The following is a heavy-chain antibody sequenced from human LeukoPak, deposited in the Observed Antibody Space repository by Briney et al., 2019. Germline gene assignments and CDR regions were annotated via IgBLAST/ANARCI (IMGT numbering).Heavy chain of an antibody. CDR2: INPNSGGT. D-gene: IGHD5-24*01. Sequence: ASVKVSCKASGYTFTGYYMHWVRQAPGQGLEWMGWINPNSGGTSYAQKFQGRVTMTRDTSISTAYMELSRLRSDDTAVYYCARAKRWLHNAFDYWGQGTLVTVSS. J-gene: IGHJ4*02. CDR3: ARAKRWLHNAFDY. V-gene: IGHV1-2*02. CDR1: GYTFTGYY.